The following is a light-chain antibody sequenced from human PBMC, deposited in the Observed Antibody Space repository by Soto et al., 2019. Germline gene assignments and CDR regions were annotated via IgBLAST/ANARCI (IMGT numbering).Light chain of an antibody. CDR3: SSYTSSTSYV. Sequence: QSALTQPASVSGSPGQSITISCTGTSSDVGAYNYVSWYQQHPGKAPKLMIYEVSNRPSGVSIRFSDSKSGNTASLTISGLQAEDEAEYYCSSYTSSTSYVFGTGTKLTVL. CDR1: SSDVGAYNY. V-gene: IGLV2-14*01. CDR2: EVS. J-gene: IGLJ1*01.